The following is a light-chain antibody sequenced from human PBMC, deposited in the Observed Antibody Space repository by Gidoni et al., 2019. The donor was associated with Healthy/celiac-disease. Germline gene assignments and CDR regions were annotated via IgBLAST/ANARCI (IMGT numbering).Light chain of an antibody. CDR2: GAS. J-gene: IGKJ1*01. Sequence: EIVLTQSPGTLSLSPGERATLSCRASQSVSSSYLAWYQQKPGQAPRLLIYGASSRATGIPDRFIGSGSVTDFPLTISRLEPEDFAVYYCQQYGSSPWTFXQXTKVEIK. V-gene: IGKV3-20*01. CDR3: QQYGSSPWT. CDR1: QSVSSSY.